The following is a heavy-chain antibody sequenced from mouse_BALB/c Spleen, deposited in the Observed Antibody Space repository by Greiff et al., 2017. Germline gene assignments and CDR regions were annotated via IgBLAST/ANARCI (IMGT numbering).Heavy chain of an antibody. CDR1: GFNIKDYY. Sequence: EVQLQQSGAELVRSGASVKLSCTASGFNIKDYYMHWVKQRPEQGLEWIGWIDPENGDTEYAPKFQGKATMTADTSSNTAYLQLSSLTSEDTAVYYCYVYGNYTHWYFDVWGAGTTVTVSS. V-gene: IGHV14-4*02. CDR3: YVYGNYTHWYFDV. J-gene: IGHJ1*01. D-gene: IGHD2-1*01. CDR2: IDPENGDT.